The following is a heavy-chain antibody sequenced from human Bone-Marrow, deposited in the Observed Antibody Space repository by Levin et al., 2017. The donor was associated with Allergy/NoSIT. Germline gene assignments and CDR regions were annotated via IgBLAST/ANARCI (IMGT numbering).Heavy chain of an antibody. Sequence: AGGSLRLSCVASGFTFSDYNMAWVRQAPGKGLEWVASFSSSRGSHAYYADSMKGRSTISRDNAKNSLFLQMTSLRGEDTAVYYCVRGSCYDFWTDHADLDYWGQGTLVTVSS. J-gene: IGHJ4*02. CDR2: FSSSRGSHA. V-gene: IGHV3-21*06. CDR3: VRGSCYDFWTDHADLDY. D-gene: IGHD3/OR15-3a*01. CDR1: GFTFSDYN.